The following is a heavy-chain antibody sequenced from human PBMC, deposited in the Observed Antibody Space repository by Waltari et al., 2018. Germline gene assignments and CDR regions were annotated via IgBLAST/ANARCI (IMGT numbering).Heavy chain of an antibody. V-gene: IGHV3-7*01. D-gene: IGHD3-22*01. Sequence: EVQLVESGGGLVQPGGSLRLSCAASGFTFSTYWMSWVRQAPGKGLEVGASIKPDGRCMNYVDSVKGRFTISRDNAKNSLYLQMNSLRAEDTAVFYCARLRDYRTYYDDWGQGTLVTVSS. CDR2: IKPDGRCM. CDR1: GFTFSTYW. CDR3: ARLRDYRTYYDD. J-gene: IGHJ4*02.